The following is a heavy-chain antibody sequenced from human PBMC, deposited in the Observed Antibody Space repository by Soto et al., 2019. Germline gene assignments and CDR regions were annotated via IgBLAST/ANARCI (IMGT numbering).Heavy chain of an antibody. V-gene: IGHV4-4*07. CDR2: IFAHGDT. D-gene: IGHD2-21*01. CDR3: VASVAASCLNWLDR. J-gene: IGHJ5*02. CDR1: GDCISEKY. Sequence: SETLSLTCIVCGDCISEKYWNWVRQPPGKGLERIGLIFAHGDTDYNPTLKSRVTMSVDASKNQCSLRLTSLTAADTAVYYSVASVAASCLNWLDRWDRVTLVTVSS.